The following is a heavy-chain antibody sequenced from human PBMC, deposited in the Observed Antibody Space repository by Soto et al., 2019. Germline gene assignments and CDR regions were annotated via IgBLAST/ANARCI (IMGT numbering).Heavy chain of an antibody. Sequence: PGGSLRLSCAAARITFSNYAMSWVRQAPGKGLEWVSGISGNGDTTYYADSVKGRFTFSRDNSKNTLYLQMNSLRAEDTAVYYCAKALSYGMDVWDQGTTVTVSS. CDR2: ISGNGDTT. V-gene: IGHV3-23*01. CDR3: AKALSYGMDV. J-gene: IGHJ6*02. CDR1: RITFSNYA.